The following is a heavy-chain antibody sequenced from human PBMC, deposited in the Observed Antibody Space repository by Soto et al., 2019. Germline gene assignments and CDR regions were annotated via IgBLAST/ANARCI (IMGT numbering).Heavy chain of an antibody. J-gene: IGHJ4*02. V-gene: IGHV1-69*08. D-gene: IGHD6-6*01. CDR2: IIPILGIA. Sequence: QVQLVQSGAEVKKTGSSVKVSCKASGGTFSSYTISWVRQAPGQGLEWMGRIIPILGIANYAQKFQGRVTITADKSTSTAYMELSSLRSEDTAVYYCARDQTIAAPNWGQGTLVTVSS. CDR1: GGTFSSYT. CDR3: ARDQTIAAPN.